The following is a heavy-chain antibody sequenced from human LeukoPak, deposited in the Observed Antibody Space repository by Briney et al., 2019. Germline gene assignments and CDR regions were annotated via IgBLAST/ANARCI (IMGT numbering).Heavy chain of an antibody. V-gene: IGHV3-23*01. CDR3: AKEGGYCSSSSCSDYFDY. CDR1: GFTFGRHA. CDR2: ISGAGGST. Sequence: GGSLRLSCTASGFTFGRHAMSWVRQAPGKGLEWVSTISGAGGSTYYADSVKGRFTISRDNSKDTLYLQVNSLRAEDTAVYFCAKEGGYCSSSSCSDYFDYRGQGTLVTVSS. D-gene: IGHD2-15*01. J-gene: IGHJ4*02.